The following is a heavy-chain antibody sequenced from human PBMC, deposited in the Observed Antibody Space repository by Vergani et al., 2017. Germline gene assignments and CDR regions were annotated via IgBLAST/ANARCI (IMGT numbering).Heavy chain of an antibody. J-gene: IGHJ4*02. CDR3: ARYLEVAAAIDY. CDR2: IIPILGIA. D-gene: IGHD6-13*01. Sequence: QVQLVQSGAEVKKPGASVKVSCKASGGTFSSYAISWVRQAPGQGLEWMGRIIPILGIANYAQNFQGRVPSTADKSTRAAYMELSSLRSEDTAVYYCARYLEVAAAIDYWGQGTLVTVSS. V-gene: IGHV1-69*04. CDR1: GGTFSSYA.